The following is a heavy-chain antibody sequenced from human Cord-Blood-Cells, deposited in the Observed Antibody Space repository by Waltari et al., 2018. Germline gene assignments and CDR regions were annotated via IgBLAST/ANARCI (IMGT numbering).Heavy chain of an antibody. J-gene: IGHJ2*01. V-gene: IGHV3-53*01. CDR2: IYSGGST. CDR3: ARVPDL. Sequence: EVQQVDSGGGLLQRGGYLRPPGAASGFTVRSNYMSWVRQAPGKGLEWVSVIYSGGSTYYADSVKGRFTISRDNSKNTLYLQMNSLRAEDTAVYYCARVPDLWGRGTLVTVSS. CDR1: GFTVRSNY.